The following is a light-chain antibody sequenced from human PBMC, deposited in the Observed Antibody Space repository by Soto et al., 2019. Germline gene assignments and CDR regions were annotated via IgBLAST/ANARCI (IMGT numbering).Light chain of an antibody. CDR2: GAS. CDR1: KCVSSSY. CDR3: QQYGSSPPIT. V-gene: IGKV3-20*01. Sequence: EIVLTQSPGTLSLSPGERATISCRASKCVSSSYLAWYQQKPGQAPRLLIYGASSRATGIPDRFSGSGSGTDFTLTISRLEPEDFAVYYCQQYGSSPPITFGQGTRLEIK. J-gene: IGKJ5*01.